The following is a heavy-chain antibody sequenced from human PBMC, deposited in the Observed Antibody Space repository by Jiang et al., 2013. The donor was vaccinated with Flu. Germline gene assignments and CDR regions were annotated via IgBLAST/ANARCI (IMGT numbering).Heavy chain of an antibody. J-gene: IGHJ5*02. V-gene: IGHV1-69*04. CDR1: GGTFSSYA. CDR3: ARPRGYSYGQAWFDP. D-gene: IGHD5-18*01. CDR2: IIPILGIA. Sequence: KVSCKASGGTFSSYAISWVRQAPGQGLEWMGRIIPILGIANYAQKFQGRVTITADKSTSTAYMELSSLRSEDTAVYYCARPRGYSYGQAWFDPWGQGTLVTVSS.